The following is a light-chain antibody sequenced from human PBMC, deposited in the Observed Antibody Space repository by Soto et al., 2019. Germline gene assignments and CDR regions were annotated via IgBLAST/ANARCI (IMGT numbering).Light chain of an antibody. J-gene: IGKJ1*01. CDR1: QSASSIY. CDR2: GAS. V-gene: IGKV3-20*01. CDR3: QQYGSSRT. Sequence: EIVLTQSPGTLSLSPGERATLSCRASQSASSIYLAWYQQKPGQAPRLLIYGASSRATGIPDRFSGSGSGTDFTLTINRLEPEDFAVYYCQQYGSSRTFGQGTKVDIK.